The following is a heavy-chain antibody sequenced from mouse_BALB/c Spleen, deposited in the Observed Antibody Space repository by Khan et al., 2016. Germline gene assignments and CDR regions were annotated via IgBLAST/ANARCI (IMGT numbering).Heavy chain of an antibody. V-gene: IGHV4-1*02. J-gene: IGHJ3*01. CDR2: INPDSSTI. CDR1: GFDFSRYW. D-gene: IGHD1-1*01. CDR3: ARAGYYGDFAY. Sequence: EVKLLESGGGLVQPGGSLKLSCAASGFDFSRYWMSWVRQAPGKGLEWIGEINPDSSTINYTPSLKDKFIISRDNAKNTPYLQMSKVRSEDTALYYCARAGYYGDFAYWGQGTLVTVSA.